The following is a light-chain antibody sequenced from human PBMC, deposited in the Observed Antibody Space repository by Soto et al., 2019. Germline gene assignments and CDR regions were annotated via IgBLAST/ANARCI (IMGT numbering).Light chain of an antibody. V-gene: IGLV4-69*01. CDR3: QTWGTGIAV. CDR1: SGHSSYA. J-gene: IGLJ7*01. CDR2: LNSDGSH. Sequence: QSVLTQSPSASAPLGASVKLTCTLSSGHSSYAIAWHQQQPEKGPRYLMKLNSDGSHSKGDGIPDRFSGSSSGAERYLTISSLQSEDEADYYCQTWGTGIAVFGGGTQLTVL.